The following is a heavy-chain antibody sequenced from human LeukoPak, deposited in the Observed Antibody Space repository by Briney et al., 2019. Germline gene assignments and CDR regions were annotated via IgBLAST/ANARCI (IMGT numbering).Heavy chain of an antibody. CDR2: IWYDGNNK. D-gene: IGHD4-17*01. Sequence: GRSLRLSCAASGFTFSSYGMHWVRQAPGKGLEWVADIWYDGNNKHYAESVKGRFTISRDNSKNTLYLQMSSLRAEDTAVYYCARDPSYGDYGLDYWGQGTLVTVSS. CDR3: ARDPSYGDYGLDY. J-gene: IGHJ4*02. CDR1: GFTFSSYG. V-gene: IGHV3-33*01.